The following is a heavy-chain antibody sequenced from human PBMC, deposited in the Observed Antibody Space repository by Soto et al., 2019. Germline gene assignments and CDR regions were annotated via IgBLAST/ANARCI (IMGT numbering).Heavy chain of an antibody. V-gene: IGHV4-59*01. D-gene: IGHD1-1*01. Sequence: SETLSLTCTFSGGSISSYYWSWIRQAPGKGLELIAFMFYSGTTNYNPSLKRRVTMSVDTPKSQFSLRLSSVTAADTAVYYCASWKDGSAGHWGQGTLVTVSS. J-gene: IGHJ4*02. CDR1: GGSISSYY. CDR2: MFYSGTT. CDR3: ASWKDGSAGH.